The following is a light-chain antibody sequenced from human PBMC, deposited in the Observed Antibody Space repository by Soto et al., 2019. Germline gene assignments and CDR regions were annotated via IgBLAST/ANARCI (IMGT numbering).Light chain of an antibody. CDR3: QQYGSSGT. V-gene: IGKV3-20*01. J-gene: IGKJ1*01. CDR2: GAS. Sequence: ERVITQSPATLYVSPGESATLSCRASQSVGSNLAWYQQKPGQAPRLLIYGASNRATGIPDRFSGSGSGTDFTLTISRLEPEDFAVYYCQQYGSSGTFGQGTKVDI. CDR1: QSVGSN.